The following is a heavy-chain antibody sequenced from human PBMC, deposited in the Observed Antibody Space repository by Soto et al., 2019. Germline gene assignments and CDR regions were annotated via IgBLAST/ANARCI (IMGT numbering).Heavy chain of an antibody. V-gene: IGHV1-18*01. J-gene: IGHJ4*02. CDR1: GYTFTSYG. D-gene: IGHD3-9*01. CDR2: ISAYSGNT. Sequence: GASVKVSCKASGYTFTSYGICWVRQAPGQGLEWMGWISAYSGNTGYAQKLQGRVTMTTDTSTSTAYMELRSLRSDDTAVYYCARQYDILTGYYLEVGYWGQGTLVTVSS. CDR3: ARQYDILTGYYLEVGY.